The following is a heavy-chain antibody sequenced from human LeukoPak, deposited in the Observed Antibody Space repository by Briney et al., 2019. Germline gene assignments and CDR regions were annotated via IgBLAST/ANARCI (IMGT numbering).Heavy chain of an antibody. D-gene: IGHD6-13*01. Sequence: SETLSFTCTVSGGSISSYYWSWLRQPPGKGLKWFGYIYYSGSTNYNPSLKSRVTISVDTSKNQFSLKLSSVTAADTAVYYCARGLYSSSWLDYWGQGTLVTVSS. CDR1: GGSISSYY. V-gene: IGHV4-59*01. CDR2: IYYSGST. J-gene: IGHJ4*02. CDR3: ARGLYSSSWLDY.